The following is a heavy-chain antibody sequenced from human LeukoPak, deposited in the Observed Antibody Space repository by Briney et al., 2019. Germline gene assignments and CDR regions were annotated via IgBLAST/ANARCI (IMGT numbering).Heavy chain of an antibody. V-gene: IGHV3-48*03. CDR1: GFIFSDYE. Sequence: PGGSLRLSCAASGFIFSDYEMNRVRQAPGKGLEWVSYISFSGNSIYYADSVKGRFTISRDKSTEKLYLQMNSLRAEDTAVYFCAKGDCSSTNCYPDYWGQGILVTVSS. CDR3: AKGDCSSTNCYPDY. J-gene: IGHJ4*02. CDR2: ISFSGNSI. D-gene: IGHD2-2*01.